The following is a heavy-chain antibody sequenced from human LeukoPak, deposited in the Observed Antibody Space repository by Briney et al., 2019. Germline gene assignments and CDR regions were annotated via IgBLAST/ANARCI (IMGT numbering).Heavy chain of an antibody. D-gene: IGHD3-9*01. CDR1: GFTFSSYS. CDR2: ISSSSSYI. Sequence: GGSLRLSCAASGFTFSSYSMNWVRQAPGKGLEWVSSISSSSSYIYYADSVKGRFTISRDNAKNSLYLQMNSLRAEDTAVYCCARDRPRYDILTGYYLDAFDIWGQGTMVTVSS. CDR3: ARDRPRYDILTGYYLDAFDI. J-gene: IGHJ3*02. V-gene: IGHV3-21*01.